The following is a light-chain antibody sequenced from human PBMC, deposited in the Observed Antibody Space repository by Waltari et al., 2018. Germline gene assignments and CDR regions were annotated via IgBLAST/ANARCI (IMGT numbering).Light chain of an antibody. V-gene: IGKV3-15*01. CDR2: GAS. J-gene: IGKJ1*01. CDR1: QTVSSN. CDR3: QQYNDWPPT. Sequence: EIVLTQSPRTLSVSPAESVTLSCRASQTVSSNFAWYQQKPGQAPRLLISGASTRATGIPARFSGSGSGTEFTLTISSLQSEDSAIFYCQQYNDWPPTFGQGTKVEIK.